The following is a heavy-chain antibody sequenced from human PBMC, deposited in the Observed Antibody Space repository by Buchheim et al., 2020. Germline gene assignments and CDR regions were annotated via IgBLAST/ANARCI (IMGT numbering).Heavy chain of an antibody. D-gene: IGHD6-19*01. CDR1: GGSISSYY. CDR2: IYYSGST. Sequence: QVQLQESGPGLVKPSETLSLTCTVSGGSISSYYWSWIRQPPGKGLEWIGYIYYSGSTNYNPSLKSRVTISVDTSKNQFSLKLSSVTAADTAVYYCARLDSSGWLNYYFDYWGQGTL. V-gene: IGHV4-59*01. CDR3: ARLDSSGWLNYYFDY. J-gene: IGHJ4*02.